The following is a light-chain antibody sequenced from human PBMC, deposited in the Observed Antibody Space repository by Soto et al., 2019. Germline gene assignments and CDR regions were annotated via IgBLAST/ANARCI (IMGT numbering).Light chain of an antibody. V-gene: IGKV1-5*01. CDR2: VAS. CDR3: QQYDTYPWT. Sequence: DIQMTQSPSTLSACVGDRVTITCRASQSISSWLAWYQQKPGKAPNLLIYVASNLESGVPSRFSGSGSGTEFTLTISSLQPDDFATYYCQQYDTYPWTFGQGTKVEIK. J-gene: IGKJ1*01. CDR1: QSISSW.